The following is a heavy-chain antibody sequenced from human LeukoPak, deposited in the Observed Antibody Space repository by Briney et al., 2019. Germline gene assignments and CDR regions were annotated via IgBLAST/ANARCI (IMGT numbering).Heavy chain of an antibody. CDR1: GFTFRSYW. Sequence: PGESLTLSCAASGFTFRSYWVTWVRQAPGKGLEWVANIKQDGSEKYYVDSVKGRFTISRDSAKNSPYLQMNSLMAEDTAVSYCARDSGIAPAGYFHSYGMDVWGQGTTVTVSS. CDR2: IKQDGSEK. J-gene: IGHJ6*02. D-gene: IGHD6-25*01. V-gene: IGHV3-7*01. CDR3: ARDSGIAPAGYFHSYGMDV.